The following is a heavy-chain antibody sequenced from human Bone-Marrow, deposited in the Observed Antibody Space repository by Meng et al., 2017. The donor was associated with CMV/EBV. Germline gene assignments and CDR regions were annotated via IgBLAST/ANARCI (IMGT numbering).Heavy chain of an antibody. CDR1: GYTFTSYD. Sequence: GESLKISCKASGYTFTSYDINWVRQATGQGLEWMGIINPSGGSTSYAQKFQGRVTMTRDTSTSTVYMELSSLRSEDTAVYYCARGLWGPAAIPYDYWGQGTLVTVSS. CDR2: INPSGGST. CDR3: ARGLWGPAAIPYDY. V-gene: IGHV1-46*01. D-gene: IGHD2-2*02. J-gene: IGHJ4*02.